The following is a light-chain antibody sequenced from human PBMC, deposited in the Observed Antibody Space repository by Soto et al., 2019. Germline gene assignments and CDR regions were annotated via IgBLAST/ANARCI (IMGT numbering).Light chain of an antibody. CDR2: DAS. V-gene: IGKV3-11*01. CDR3: QQRSVWPT. Sequence: EIVLTQSPATLSLSPGERATLSCRASQSVSSYLAWYQQKPGQAPRLLIYDASNRATGIPARFSGSGSGTDFTLTISSLEPEDFATYYCQQRSVWPTFGGGTKVDIK. CDR1: QSVSSY. J-gene: IGKJ4*01.